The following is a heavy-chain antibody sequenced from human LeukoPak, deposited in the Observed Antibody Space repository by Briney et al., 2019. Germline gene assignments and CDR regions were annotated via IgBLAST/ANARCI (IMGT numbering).Heavy chain of an antibody. V-gene: IGHV3-33*08. Sequence: PGGSLRLSCAASGFTFSSYGMHWVRQVPGKGLEWVAVIWYDGSNKYYADSVKGRFTISRDNSKNTLYLQMNSLRAEDTAVYYCARSIRYYGDYDYWGQGTLVTVSS. CDR3: ARSIRYYGDYDY. CDR2: IWYDGSNK. D-gene: IGHD4-17*01. CDR1: GFTFSSYG. J-gene: IGHJ4*02.